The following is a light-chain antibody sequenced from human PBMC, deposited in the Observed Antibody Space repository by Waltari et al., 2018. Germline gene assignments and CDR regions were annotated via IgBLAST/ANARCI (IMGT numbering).Light chain of an antibody. V-gene: IGLV4-69*01. CDR2: VNSDGSH. CDR1: GEYSAYA. Sequence: QLVLTQSPSASASLGASVKLTCTLTGEYSAYAIAWHQQQPEKGPRYLMNVNSDGSHDKADGLPERFSGSSAGAERYLIISRLQSDDEADYFCQTWGMNIQVFGGGTRLTVL. J-gene: IGLJ3*02. CDR3: QTWGMNIQV.